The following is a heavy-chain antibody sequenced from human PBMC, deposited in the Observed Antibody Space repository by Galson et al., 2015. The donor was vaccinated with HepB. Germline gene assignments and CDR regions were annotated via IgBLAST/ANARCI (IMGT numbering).Heavy chain of an antibody. Sequence: SVKVSCKASGYTFTSYDINWVRQATGQGLEWMGWMNPNSGNTGYAQKFQGRVTMTRNTSISTAYMELSSLRSEDTAVYYCARGQRGSYFNWFDPWGQGTLVTVSS. CDR3: ARGQRGSYFNWFDP. CDR1: GYTFTSYD. J-gene: IGHJ5*02. D-gene: IGHD1-26*01. V-gene: IGHV1-8*01. CDR2: MNPNSGNT.